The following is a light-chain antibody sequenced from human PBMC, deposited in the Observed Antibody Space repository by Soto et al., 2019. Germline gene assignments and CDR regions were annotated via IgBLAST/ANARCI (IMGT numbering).Light chain of an antibody. CDR1: QSVSSN. CDR2: GAS. Sequence: EIVMTQSPATLSVSPGERATLSCRASQSVSSNLAWYQQKPGQAPRLLIYGASTRATGIPARFSGGGSGTEFSLTISSLQSEDFAVYYCEQYNNCPPITFGQGTRLESK. V-gene: IGKV3-15*01. CDR3: EQYNNCPPIT. J-gene: IGKJ5*01.